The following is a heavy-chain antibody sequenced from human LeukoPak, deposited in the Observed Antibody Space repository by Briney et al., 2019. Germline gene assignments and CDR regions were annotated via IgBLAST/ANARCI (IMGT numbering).Heavy chain of an antibody. CDR1: GFTFDDYA. D-gene: IGHD3-10*01. CDR2: ISWNSGSI. J-gene: IGHJ4*02. Sequence: GGSLRLSCAASGFTFDDYAMHWVRQAPGKGLEWVSGISWNSGSIGYADSVKGRFTISRDNAKNSLYLQMNSLRAEDTALYYCAKETVRGADYWGQGTLVTVSS. V-gene: IGHV3-9*01. CDR3: AKETVRGADY.